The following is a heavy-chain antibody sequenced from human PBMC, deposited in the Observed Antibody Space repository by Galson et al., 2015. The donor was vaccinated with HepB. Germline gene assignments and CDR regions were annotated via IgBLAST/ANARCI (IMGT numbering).Heavy chain of an antibody. V-gene: IGHV1-46*03. CDR2: ISPSGGST. CDR3: ARAIVELLYDY. Sequence: SVKVSCKASGYTFTSYYMHWVRQAPGQGLEWMGIISPSGGSTSYAQKFQGRVTMTRDTSTSTVYMELSSLRPEDTAVYYCARAIVELLYDYWGQGTLVTVSS. J-gene: IGHJ4*02. CDR1: GYTFTSYY. D-gene: IGHD1-26*01.